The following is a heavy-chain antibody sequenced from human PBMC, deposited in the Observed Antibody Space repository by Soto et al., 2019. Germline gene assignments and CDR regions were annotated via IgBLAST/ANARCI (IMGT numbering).Heavy chain of an antibody. Sequence: EVQLVESGGGLVPPGGSLRLSCAASGFTFSTYWMNWVRQAPGKGLEWLANIKFDGTQKQYVALLKGAFTISRDNAKNRLNLKITSLRAENTAVYYCARDYHSQKCTITTCSSFSHNGMDVWGQGTPVTVSS. J-gene: IGHJ6*02. V-gene: IGHV3-7*03. CDR1: GFTFSTYW. CDR3: ARDYHSQKCTITTCSSFSHNGMDV. CDR2: IKFDGTQK. D-gene: IGHD2-2*01.